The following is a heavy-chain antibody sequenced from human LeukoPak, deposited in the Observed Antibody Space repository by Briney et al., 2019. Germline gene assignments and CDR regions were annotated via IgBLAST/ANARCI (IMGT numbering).Heavy chain of an antibody. D-gene: IGHD7-27*01. CDR3: AGDSGGMDV. CDR2: IYYSGCT. V-gene: IGHV4-59*01. Sequence: SETLSLTCTVSGGSISSYYWSWIRQPPGQGMEWIGYIYYSGCTNYNPSLKSRVTISVDTSKNQFSLKLSSVTAADTAVYYCAGDSGGMDVWGQGTTVTVSS. CDR1: GGSISSYY. J-gene: IGHJ6*02.